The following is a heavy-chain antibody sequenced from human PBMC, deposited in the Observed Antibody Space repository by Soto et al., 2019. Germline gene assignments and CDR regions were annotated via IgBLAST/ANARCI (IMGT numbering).Heavy chain of an antibody. J-gene: IGHJ4*02. V-gene: IGHV1-69*06. CDR2: IIPIFGTA. Sequence: VASVKVSCKASGGTFSSYAISWVRQAPGQGLEWMGGIIPIFGTANYAQKFQGRVTITADKSTSTAYMELSSLRSEDTAVYYCAIGGSIAARQGGYWGQGTLVTVSS. D-gene: IGHD6-6*01. CDR3: AIGGSIAARQGGY. CDR1: GGTFSSYA.